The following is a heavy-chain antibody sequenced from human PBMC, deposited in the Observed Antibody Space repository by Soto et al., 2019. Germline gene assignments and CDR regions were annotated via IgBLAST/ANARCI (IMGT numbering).Heavy chain of an antibody. D-gene: IGHD1-1*01. V-gene: IGHV3-74*01. J-gene: IGHJ5*01. Sequence: PGGSLRLSCAASGFTFSSYWMHWVRQAPGKGLVWLSRVNTHGSTTNYADSVKGRFTISRDNAENTLYLQINSLRAEDTAVYYCAREVETSDLWFDYWGQGTLVTVSS. CDR1: GFTFSSYW. CDR3: AREVETSDLWFDY. CDR2: VNTHGSTT.